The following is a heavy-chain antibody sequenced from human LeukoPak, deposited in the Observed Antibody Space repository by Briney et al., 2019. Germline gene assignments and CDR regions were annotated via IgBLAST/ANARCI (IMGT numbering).Heavy chain of an antibody. V-gene: IGHV3-74*01. CDR2: INSDGSST. CDR3: ARDGEWDYYFDY. J-gene: IGHJ4*02. CDR1: GFTFSGYW. D-gene: IGHD1-26*01. Sequence: GGSLRLSCAASGFTFSGYWMHWVRQVPGKGLVWVSRINSDGSSTSYADSVKGRFTISRDNARNTLYLQMNSLRAEDTAVYYCARDGEWDYYFDYWGQGTLVTVSS.